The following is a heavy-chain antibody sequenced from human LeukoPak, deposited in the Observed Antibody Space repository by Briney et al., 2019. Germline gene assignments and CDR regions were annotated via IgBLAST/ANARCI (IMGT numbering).Heavy chain of an antibody. D-gene: IGHD6-13*01. CDR1: GGSISSYY. CDR3: ARGTIAAADY. CDR2: IYYSGST. V-gene: IGHV4-59*01. Sequence: SETLSLTCTVSGGSISSYYWSWLRQPPGKGLEWIEYIYYSGSTNYNPSLKSRVTISVDTSKNQFSLKLSSVTAADTAVYYCARGTIAAADYWGQGTLVTVSS. J-gene: IGHJ4*02.